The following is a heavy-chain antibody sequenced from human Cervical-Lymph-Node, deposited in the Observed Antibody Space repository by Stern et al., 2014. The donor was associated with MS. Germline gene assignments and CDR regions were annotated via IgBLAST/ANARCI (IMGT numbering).Heavy chain of an antibody. D-gene: IGHD4-17*01. Sequence: EVQLVESGAEVEKPGDSLKISCKGSGYSFTKSWIGWVRQMPGKGLEWMGFIYPGGSDTRYRPAFQGQVTISTDKSITPAYLQWSSLKASDTAIYYCARLKGSLTRGTYFDFWGQGTLVSVSS. V-gene: IGHV5-51*03. CDR1: GYSFTKSW. CDR3: ARLKGSLTRGTYFDF. CDR2: IYPGGSDT. J-gene: IGHJ4*02.